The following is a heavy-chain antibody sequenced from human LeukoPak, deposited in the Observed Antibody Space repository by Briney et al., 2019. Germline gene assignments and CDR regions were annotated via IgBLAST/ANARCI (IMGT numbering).Heavy chain of an antibody. CDR2: FDPEDGET. V-gene: IGHV1-24*01. D-gene: IGHD2-2*01. CDR3: AKRYCSSTSCYRLDAFDI. J-gene: IGHJ3*02. Sequence: ASVKVSCKVSGYTLTELSMHWVRQAPGKGLEWMGGFDPEDGETIYAQKFQGRVTMTEDTSTDTAYMELSSLRSEDTAVYYCAKRYCSSTSCYRLDAFDIWGQGTMVTVSS. CDR1: GYTLTELS.